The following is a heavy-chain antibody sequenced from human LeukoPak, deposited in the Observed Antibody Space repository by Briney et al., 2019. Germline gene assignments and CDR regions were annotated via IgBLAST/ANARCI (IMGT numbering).Heavy chain of an antibody. J-gene: IGHJ5*02. CDR3: ARRDSLNWFDP. D-gene: IGHD2-21*01. V-gene: IGHV5-51*01. CDR1: GYRFTSYW. Sequence: GGSLQISCKGSGYRFTSYWIGWVRQMPGKGLEGMGIIYPGDSDTRYSPSFQGQVTISANKSISTAYLQWSSLKASDTAMYYCARRDSLNWFDPWGQGTLVTVSS. CDR2: IYPGDSDT.